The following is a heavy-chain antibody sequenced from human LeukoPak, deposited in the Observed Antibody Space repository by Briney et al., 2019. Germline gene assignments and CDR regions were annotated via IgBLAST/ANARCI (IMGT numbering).Heavy chain of an antibody. CDR3: ARGLYYNSGSFDP. CDR2: IWYDGSNK. V-gene: IGHV3-33*01. Sequence: GRSLRLSCAASGFTFTSLGMHWVRQAPGKGLEWVAVIWYDGSNKYYADSVKGRFTISRDNSKNTVYLQMNSLRAEDTAVYYCARGLYYNSGSFDPWGQGTLVTVSS. CDR1: GFTFTSLG. D-gene: IGHD6-19*01. J-gene: IGHJ5*02.